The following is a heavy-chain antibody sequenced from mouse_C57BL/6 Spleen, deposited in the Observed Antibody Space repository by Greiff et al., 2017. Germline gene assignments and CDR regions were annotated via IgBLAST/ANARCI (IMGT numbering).Heavy chain of an antibody. Sequence: EVKLMESGGGLVKPGGSLKLSCAASGFTFSDYGMHWVRQAPEKGLEWVAYISSGSSTIYYADTVKGRVTISRDNAKNTLFLQMTRLRSEDTAMYYCARDSSGYRAWFAYWGQGTLVTVSA. V-gene: IGHV5-17*01. CDR1: GFTFSDYG. J-gene: IGHJ3*01. CDR3: ARDSSGYRAWFAY. CDR2: ISSGSSTI. D-gene: IGHD3-2*02.